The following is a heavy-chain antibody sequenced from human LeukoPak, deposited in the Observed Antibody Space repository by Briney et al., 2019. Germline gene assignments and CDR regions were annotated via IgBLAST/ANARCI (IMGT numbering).Heavy chain of an antibody. Sequence: GGSLRLSCAASGFTFSSYSMNWVRQAPGKGLEWVSSISGSSTYIYYADSVKGRFTISRDNAKNSLSLQMNSLRAEDTAIYYCARASTGWPFDYWGQGTLVTVSS. CDR3: ARASTGWPFDY. CDR1: GFTFSSYS. V-gene: IGHV3-21*01. J-gene: IGHJ4*02. D-gene: IGHD6-19*01. CDR2: ISGSSTYI.